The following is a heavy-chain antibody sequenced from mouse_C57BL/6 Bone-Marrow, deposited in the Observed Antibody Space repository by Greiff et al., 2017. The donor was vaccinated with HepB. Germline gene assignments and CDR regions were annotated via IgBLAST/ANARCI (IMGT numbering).Heavy chain of an antibody. Sequence: QVQLQQPGAELVKPGASVKLSCKASGYTFTSYWMQWVKQRPGQGLEWIGEIDPSDSYTNYNQKFKGKATLTVDTSSSTAYMQLSSLTSEDSAVYYCATYYGSPWDFDGWGTGTTGTVSS. CDR2: IDPSDSYT. CDR1: GYTFTSYW. CDR3: ATYYGSPWDFDG. D-gene: IGHD1-1*01. J-gene: IGHJ1*03. V-gene: IGHV1-50*01.